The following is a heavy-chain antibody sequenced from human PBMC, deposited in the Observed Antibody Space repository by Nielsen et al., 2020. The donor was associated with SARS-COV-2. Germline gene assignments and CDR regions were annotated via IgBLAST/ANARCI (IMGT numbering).Heavy chain of an antibody. V-gene: IGHV3-23*01. D-gene: IGHD6-13*01. J-gene: IGHJ4*02. Sequence: GESLKISCAASGFTFSSYAMSWVRQAPGKGLEWVSAISGSGGSTYYADSVKGRFTISRDNAKNSLYLQMNSLRAEDTALYYCAKAESSWSTFDYWGQGTLVTVSS. CDR1: GFTFSSYA. CDR2: ISGSGGST. CDR3: AKAESSWSTFDY.